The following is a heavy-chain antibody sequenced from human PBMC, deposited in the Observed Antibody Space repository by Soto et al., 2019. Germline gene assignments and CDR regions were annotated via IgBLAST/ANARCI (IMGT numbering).Heavy chain of an antibody. Sequence: QVQLVESGGGVVQPGRSLRLSCAASGFTFSSYGMHWVRQAPGKGLEWVAVISYDGSNKYYADSVKGRFTISRDNSKNTLYLQMNSLRAEDTAVYYCAKAFRPWDSSGYYYASDAFDIWGQGTMVTVSS. CDR1: GFTFSSYG. J-gene: IGHJ3*02. CDR2: ISYDGSNK. CDR3: AKAFRPWDSSGYYYASDAFDI. D-gene: IGHD3-22*01. V-gene: IGHV3-30*18.